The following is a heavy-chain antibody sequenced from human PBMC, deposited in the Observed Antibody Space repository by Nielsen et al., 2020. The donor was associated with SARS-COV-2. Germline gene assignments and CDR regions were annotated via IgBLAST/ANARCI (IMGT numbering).Heavy chain of an antibody. V-gene: IGHV4-39*07. CDR3: ASAWYYDSSGYSTPYYYYGMDV. J-gene: IGHJ6*02. CDR2: IYYSGST. CDR1: GGSISSSSYY. D-gene: IGHD3-22*01. Sequence: SETLSLTCTVSGGSISSSSYYWGWIRQPPGKGLEWIGSIYYSGSTYYNPSLKSRVTISVDTSKNQFSLKLSSVTAADTAVYYCASAWYYDSSGYSTPYYYYGMDVWGQGTTVTVSS.